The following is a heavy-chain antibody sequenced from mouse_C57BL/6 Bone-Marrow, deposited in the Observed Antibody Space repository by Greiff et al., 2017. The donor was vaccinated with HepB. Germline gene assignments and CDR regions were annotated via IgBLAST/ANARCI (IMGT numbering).Heavy chain of an antibody. CDR2: ISDGGSYT. J-gene: IGHJ3*01. CDR3: AREYYYGSWFAY. D-gene: IGHD1-1*01. CDR1: GFTFSSYA. V-gene: IGHV5-4*03. Sequence: EVKVEESGGGLVKPGGSLKLSCAASGFTFSSYAMSWVRQTPEKRLEWVATISDGGSYTYYPDNVKGRFTISRDNAKNNLYLQMSHLKSEDTAMYYCAREYYYGSWFAYWGQGTLVTVSA.